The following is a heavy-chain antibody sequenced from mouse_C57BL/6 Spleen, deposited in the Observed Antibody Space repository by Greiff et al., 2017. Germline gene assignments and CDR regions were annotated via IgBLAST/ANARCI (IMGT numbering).Heavy chain of an antibody. Sequence: VQLQQPGAELVRPGSSVKLSCKASGYTFTSYWMDWVKQRPGQGLEWIGNIYPSDSETHYNQKFKDKATLTVDKSSSTAYMQLSSLTSADSAVYYCARRGYYGNYPFAYWGQGTLVTVSA. D-gene: IGHD2-1*01. CDR1: GYTFTSYW. J-gene: IGHJ3*01. V-gene: IGHV1-61*01. CDR3: ARRGYYGNYPFAY. CDR2: IYPSDSET.